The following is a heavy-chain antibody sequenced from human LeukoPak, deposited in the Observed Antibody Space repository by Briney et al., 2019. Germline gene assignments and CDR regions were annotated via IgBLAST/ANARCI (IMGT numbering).Heavy chain of an antibody. CDR3: TTQHYDFWSGQEYYYGMDV. CDR2: IKSKTDGGTT. D-gene: IGHD3-3*01. CDR1: GFTFSNAW. Sequence: PGGSLRLSCAASGFTFSNAWMNWVRQAPGKGLEWVGRIKSKTDGGTTDYATPVKGRFTISRDDSKNTLYLQMNSLKTEDTAVYYCTTQHYDFWSGQEYYYGMDVWGQGTTVTVSS. V-gene: IGHV3-15*07. J-gene: IGHJ6*02.